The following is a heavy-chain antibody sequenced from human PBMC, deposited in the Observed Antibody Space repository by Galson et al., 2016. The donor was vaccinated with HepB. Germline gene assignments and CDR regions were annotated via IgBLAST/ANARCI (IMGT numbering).Heavy chain of an antibody. D-gene: IGHD1-26*01. Sequence: SLRLSCAASGFTFSSYSLNWVRQAPGKGLEWVSYISGSSSIIYYADSVKGRFTISRDNAKNSLYLQMNSLRAEDTAVYYCARGEPPDGYWGQGTLVTVSS. J-gene: IGHJ4*02. V-gene: IGHV3-48*01. CDR1: GFTFSSYS. CDR3: ARGEPPDGY. CDR2: ISGSSSII.